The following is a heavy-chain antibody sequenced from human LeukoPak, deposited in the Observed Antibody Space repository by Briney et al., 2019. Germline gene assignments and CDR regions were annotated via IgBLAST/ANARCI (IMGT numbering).Heavy chain of an antibody. V-gene: IGHV1-8*03. CDR3: ARSPSPYDSSGYYTSPPDY. J-gene: IGHJ4*02. Sequence: VASAKVSCKASGCTFTSYDINWVRQATGQGLEWMGWMNPNSGNTGYAQKFQGRVTITRNTSISTAYMELSSLRSEDTAVYYCARSPSPYDSSGYYTSPPDYWGQGTLVTVSS. CDR2: MNPNSGNT. D-gene: IGHD3-22*01. CDR1: GCTFTSYD.